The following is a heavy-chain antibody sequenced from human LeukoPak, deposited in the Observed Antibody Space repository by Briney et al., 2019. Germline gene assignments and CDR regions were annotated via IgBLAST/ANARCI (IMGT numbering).Heavy chain of an antibody. V-gene: IGHV1-3*01. J-gene: IGHJ5*02. Sequence: GASVKVSCKTSGYTFTTYVIHWVRQAPGQSLEWMGWINAGNGNIKYSQKFQGRVTITRDTSASTAYMEVSSLRSEDTAVYYCTRGAPIRVAGAATFDPWGQGTLVTVSS. D-gene: IGHD6-19*01. CDR3: TRGAPIRVAGAATFDP. CDR2: INAGNGNI. CDR1: GYTFTTYV.